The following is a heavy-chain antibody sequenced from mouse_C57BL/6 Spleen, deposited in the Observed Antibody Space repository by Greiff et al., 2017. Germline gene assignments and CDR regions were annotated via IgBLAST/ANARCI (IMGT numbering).Heavy chain of an antibody. CDR2: INPNNGGT. Sequence: VQLQQSGPELVKPGASVKISCKASGYTFTDYYMNWVKQSHGKSLEWIGDINPNNGGTSYNQKFKGKATLTVDKSSSTAYMELRSLTSEDSAVYYCARGYGYPYYFDYWGQGTTLTVSS. V-gene: IGHV1-26*01. D-gene: IGHD2-2*01. CDR1: GYTFTDYY. CDR3: ARGYGYPYYFDY. J-gene: IGHJ2*01.